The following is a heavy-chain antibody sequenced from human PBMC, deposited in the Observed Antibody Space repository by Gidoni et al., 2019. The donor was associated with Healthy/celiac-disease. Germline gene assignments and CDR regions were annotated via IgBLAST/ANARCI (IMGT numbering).Heavy chain of an antibody. CDR2: LSWNSGTI. V-gene: IGHV3-9*01. CDR1: GFIFDDYA. J-gene: IGHJ4*02. CDR3: AKGPGYDFWSGYYFDY. Sequence: EVQLVESGGGLVQPGRSLRLSCAASGFIFDDYAMHWVRQAPGKGLEWVSGLSWNSGTIAYADSVKGRFTISRDNAKNSLYLQMNSLRAEDTALYYCAKGPGYDFWSGYYFDYWGQGTLVTVSS. D-gene: IGHD3-3*01.